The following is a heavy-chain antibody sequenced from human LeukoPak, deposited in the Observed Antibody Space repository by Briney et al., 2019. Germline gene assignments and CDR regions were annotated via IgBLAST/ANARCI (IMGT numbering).Heavy chain of an antibody. CDR1: GGSISSYY. J-gene: IGHJ6*03. Sequence: SETLSLTCTVSGGSISSYYWSWIRQPPGKGLEWIGFIFYSGTTNYNPSLKSRVTISVDTSKNQFSLKLSSVTAADTAVYYCARNYYYYYMDVWGKGTTVTVSS. CDR2: IFYSGTT. CDR3: ARNYYYYYMDV. V-gene: IGHV4-59*12.